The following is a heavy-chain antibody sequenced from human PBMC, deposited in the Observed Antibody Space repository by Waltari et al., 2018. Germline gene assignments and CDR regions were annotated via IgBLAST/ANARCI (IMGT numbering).Heavy chain of an antibody. J-gene: IGHJ4*02. CDR1: GFTFSSYG. D-gene: IGHD6-6*01. V-gene: IGHV3-30*18. CDR2: ISYDGSNK. Sequence: GESGGGVVQPGRSLRLSCAASGFTFSSYGMHWVRQAPGKGLEWVAVISYDGSNKYYADSVKGRFTISRDNSKNTLYLQMNSLRAEDTAVYYCAKIRSSWEVDYWGQGTLVTVSS. CDR3: AKIRSSWEVDY.